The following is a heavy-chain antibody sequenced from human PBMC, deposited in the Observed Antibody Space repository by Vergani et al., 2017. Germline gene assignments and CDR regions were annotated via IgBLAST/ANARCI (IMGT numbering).Heavy chain of an antibody. V-gene: IGHV1-69*17. CDR2: IIPIFGIA. J-gene: IGHJ5*02. D-gene: IGHD4-11*01. CDR1: GGTFSSYA. CDR3: ASQVVATVTDNWFDP. Sequence: QVQLVQSGAEVKKPGSSVKVSCKASGGTFSSYAISWVRQAPGQGLEWMGGIIPIFGIANYAQKFQGRVTITADKSTSTAYMELSSLRSEDTAVYYCASQVVATVTDNWFDPWGQGTLVTVSS.